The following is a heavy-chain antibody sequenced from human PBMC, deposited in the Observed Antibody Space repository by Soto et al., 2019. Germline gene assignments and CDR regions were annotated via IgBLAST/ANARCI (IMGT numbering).Heavy chain of an antibody. CDR1: GFTFSSYG. V-gene: IGHV3-33*01. J-gene: IGHJ6*02. CDR3: ARAQYYDFWSGYSPYPYYYYYGMDV. D-gene: IGHD3-3*01. Sequence: GGSMRLSCAASGFTFSSYGIHWVRQAPGKGLEWVAVIWYDGSNKYYADSVKGRFTISRDNSKNTLYLQMNSLRAEDTAVYYCARAQYYDFWSGYSPYPYYYYYGMDVWGQGTTVTVSS. CDR2: IWYDGSNK.